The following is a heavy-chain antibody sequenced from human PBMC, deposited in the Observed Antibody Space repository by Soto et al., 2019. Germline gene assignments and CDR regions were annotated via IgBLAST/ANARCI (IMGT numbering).Heavy chain of an antibody. V-gene: IGHV1-2*02. Sequence: ASVKVSCKASGYTFTGDYVHWVRQAPGQGLEWMGWINPNSGDTYLAQRFQGRVTMNRDRSIGTAYMELRGLTCDDTADYSSANRAPTVAGRNRVHLYTAMYVWSQGARVT. CDR3: ANRAPTVAGRNRVHLYTAMYV. D-gene: IGHD6-19*01. CDR1: GYTFTGDY. J-gene: IGHJ6*02. CDR2: INPNSGDT.